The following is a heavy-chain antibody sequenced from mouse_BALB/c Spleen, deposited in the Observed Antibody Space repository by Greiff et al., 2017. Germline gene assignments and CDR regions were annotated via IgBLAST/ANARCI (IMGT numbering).Heavy chain of an antibody. CDR1: GYSITSDYA. V-gene: IGHV3-2*02. CDR2: ISYSGST. D-gene: IGHD2-4*01. Sequence: VQLKESGPGLVKPSQSLSLTCTVTGYSITSDYAWNWIRQFPGNKLEWMGYISYSGSTSYNPSLKSRISITRDTSKNQFFLQLNSVTTEDTATYYCARGPPDFYYFDYWGQGTTLTVSS. CDR3: ARGPPDFYYFDY. J-gene: IGHJ2*01.